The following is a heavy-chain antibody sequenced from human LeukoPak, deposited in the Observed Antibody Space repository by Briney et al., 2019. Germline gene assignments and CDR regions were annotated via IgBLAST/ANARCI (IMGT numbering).Heavy chain of an antibody. CDR3: AREVGSYYYGMDV. CDR2: IHYSGST. V-gene: IGHV4-59*01. J-gene: IGHJ6*02. D-gene: IGHD3-10*01. CDR1: GGSISSYY. Sequence: SETLSLTCTVSGGSISSYYWSWIRQPPGKRLEWIGYIHYSGSTDYNPSLKSRVSISVDTAKNQFSLKLSSATAVDTAVYYCAREVGSYYYGMDVWGQGTTVTVSS.